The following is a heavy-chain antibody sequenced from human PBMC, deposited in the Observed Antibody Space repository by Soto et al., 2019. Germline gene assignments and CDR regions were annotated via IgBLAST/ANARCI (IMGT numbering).Heavy chain of an antibody. CDR2: IYPDDSDT. Sequence: HGESLKISCKASGYSFTSHWIGWVRQMPGKGLEWMGIIYPDDSDTRYSPSFQGQVTISADKSISTAYVQWSSLKASDGAMYYCAGQLAGGGERKYKEVWGKGTTVTVSS. CDR3: AGQLAGGGERKYKEV. CDR1: GYSFTSHW. J-gene: IGHJ6*03. D-gene: IGHD3-16*01. V-gene: IGHV5-51*01.